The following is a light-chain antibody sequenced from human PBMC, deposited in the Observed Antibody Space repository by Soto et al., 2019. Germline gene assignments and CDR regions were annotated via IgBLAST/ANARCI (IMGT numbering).Light chain of an antibody. CDR2: RNN. CDR3: AAWDDSLYGWV. Sequence: QSVLTQPPSASGTPGQRVTISCSGSSSNIGSNTVSWYQQLPGTAPKLLIDRNNQRPSGVPDRFSGSKSGTSASLAISGLLSEDDADYYCAAWDDSLYGWVFGGGTKVTVL. CDR1: SSNIGSNT. V-gene: IGLV1-44*01. J-gene: IGLJ3*02.